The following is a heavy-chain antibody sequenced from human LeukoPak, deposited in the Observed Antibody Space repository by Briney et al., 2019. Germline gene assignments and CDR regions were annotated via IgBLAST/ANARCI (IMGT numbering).Heavy chain of an antibody. CDR2: ISYDGSNK. CDR1: GFTFSSYA. CDR3: AKEARDAYTLYYYYYMDV. J-gene: IGHJ6*03. Sequence: PGGSLRLSCAASGFTFSSYAMHWVRQAPGKGLEWVAVISYDGSNKYYADSVKGRFTISRDNSKNTLYLQMNSLRAEDTAVYYCAKEARDAYTLYYYYYMDVWGKGTTVTVSS. V-gene: IGHV3-30*04. D-gene: IGHD3-16*01.